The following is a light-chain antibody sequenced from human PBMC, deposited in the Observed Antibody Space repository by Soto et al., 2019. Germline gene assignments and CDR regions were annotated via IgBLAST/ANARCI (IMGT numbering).Light chain of an antibody. CDR2: GAS. J-gene: IGKJ1*01. Sequence: DIVLTQSPGTLSLSPGDRATLSCRASQGVSTNYVAWYQQKPGQSPRLLIYGASSRAAGIPDRFSGSGSGTDFTLTISRLEPEDFAVYYCQQYGSSPPTFGQGTKVEIK. CDR1: QGVSTNY. CDR3: QQYGSSPPT. V-gene: IGKV3-20*01.